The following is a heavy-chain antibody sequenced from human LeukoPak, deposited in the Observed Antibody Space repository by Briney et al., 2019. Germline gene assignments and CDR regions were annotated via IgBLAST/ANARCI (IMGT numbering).Heavy chain of an antibody. J-gene: IGHJ4*02. CDR3: AKDRLSKVVPAATGYFDY. V-gene: IGHV3-30*02. CDR2: IRCDGSNK. CDR1: GFTFSSYV. Sequence: SGGSLRLSCAASGFTFSSYVMHWVRQAPGKGLEWVAFIRCDGSNKSYADSVKGRFTISRDNSKNTLYLQMNSLRAEDTAVYYCAKDRLSKVVPAATGYFDYWGQGTLVTVSS. D-gene: IGHD2-2*01.